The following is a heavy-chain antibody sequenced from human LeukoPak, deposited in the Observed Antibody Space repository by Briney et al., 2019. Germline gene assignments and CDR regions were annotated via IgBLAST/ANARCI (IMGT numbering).Heavy chain of an antibody. CDR3: ARRPTSGYYLFDY. CDR1: GYSFSSHW. Sequence: GESLKISCKASGYSFSSHWIGWVRQVPGKGLEWIGIIYPGDSDTKYSSSFQGQVTISADKSISTAYLQWSGLKASDTAMYYCARRPTSGYYLFDYWGQGTLVTVSS. J-gene: IGHJ4*02. V-gene: IGHV5-51*01. CDR2: IYPGDSDT. D-gene: IGHD3-22*01.